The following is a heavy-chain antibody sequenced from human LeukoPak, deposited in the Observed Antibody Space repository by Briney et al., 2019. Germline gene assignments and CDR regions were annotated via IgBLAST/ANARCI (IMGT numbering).Heavy chain of an antibody. D-gene: IGHD1-7*01. CDR1: GFTFSSYA. J-gene: IGHJ6*02. Sequence: GGSLRLSCAASGFTFSSYAMHWVRQAPGKGLEWVAVISYDGSNKYYADSVKGRFTISRDNYKNTLYLQMNSLRAEDTAVYYCARDVYLELRYYYYGMDVWGQGTTVTVSS. V-gene: IGHV3-30-3*01. CDR3: ARDVYLELRYYYYGMDV. CDR2: ISYDGSNK.